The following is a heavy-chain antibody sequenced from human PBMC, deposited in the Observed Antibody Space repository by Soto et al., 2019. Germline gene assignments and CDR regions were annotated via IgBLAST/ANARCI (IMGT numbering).Heavy chain of an antibody. CDR3: ARRKWPARGKAFDY. V-gene: IGHV4-34*01. Sequence: QVQLQQWGAGLLKPSETLSLTCAVYGGSFSGYYWSWIRQPPGKGLEWIGEINHSGSTNYNPSLKSRVTTSVDTSKIQCCLKLSSVPAADTAVYYCARRKWPARGKAFDYWGQGTLVTVSS. D-gene: IGHD3-16*01. J-gene: IGHJ4*02. CDR2: INHSGST. CDR1: GGSFSGYY.